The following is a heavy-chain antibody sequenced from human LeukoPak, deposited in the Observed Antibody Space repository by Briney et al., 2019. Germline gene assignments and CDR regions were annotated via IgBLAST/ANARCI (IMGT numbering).Heavy chain of an antibody. D-gene: IGHD2-2*01. V-gene: IGHV4-34*01. CDR2: INHSGST. CDR1: GGSFSGYY. J-gene: IGHJ6*02. Sequence: SETLSLTCAVYGGSFSGYYWSWIRQPPGEGLEWIGEINHSGSTNYNPSLKSRVTISVDTSKNQFSLKLSSVTAADTAVYYCARSPAWREAAMWPRFQYYYYGMDVWGQGTTVTVSS. CDR3: ARSPAWREAAMWPRFQYYYYGMDV.